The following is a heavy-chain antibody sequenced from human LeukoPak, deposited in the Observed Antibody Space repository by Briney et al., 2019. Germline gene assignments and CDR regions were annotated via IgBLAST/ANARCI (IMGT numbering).Heavy chain of an antibody. D-gene: IGHD3-10*01. CDR1: GFTFSHFA. Sequence: GGSLRLSCAASGFTFSHFAMSWVRQAPGKGLHWVSTISGSGNKTYDADSVKGRFTISRDNSKNTLYLQMTGLRAEDAAVYYCAKLKRVGIAPFDDWGQGTLVTVSS. J-gene: IGHJ4*02. V-gene: IGHV3-23*01. CDR3: AKLKRVGIAPFDD. CDR2: ISGSGNKT.